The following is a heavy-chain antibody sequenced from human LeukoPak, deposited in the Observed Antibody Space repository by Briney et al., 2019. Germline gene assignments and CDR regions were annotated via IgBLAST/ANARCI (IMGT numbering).Heavy chain of an antibody. Sequence: GESLKISCKGSGYSFTSYWIGWVRQMPGKGLKGMGFIYPVDSNTRYSPSFQVQVTISADKSISTAYLQWSSLKASDTAMYYCARLCYDSSGYSQGRYYYMDVWGKGTTVTVSS. V-gene: IGHV5-51*01. CDR2: IYPVDSNT. CDR3: ARLCYDSSGYSQGRYYYMDV. CDR1: GYSFTSYW. J-gene: IGHJ6*03. D-gene: IGHD3-22*01.